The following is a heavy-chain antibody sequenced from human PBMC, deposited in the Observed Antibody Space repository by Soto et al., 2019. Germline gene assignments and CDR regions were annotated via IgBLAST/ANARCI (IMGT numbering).Heavy chain of an antibody. CDR3: ARHGWPGGDYYYGMDV. J-gene: IGHJ6*02. CDR1: GYSFTSYW. CDR2: IYPGDSDT. Sequence: GESLKISCKGSGYSFTSYWIGWVRQMPGKGLEWMGIIYPGDSDTRYSPSFQGQVTISADKSISTAYLQWSSLKASDTAMYYCARHGWPGGDYYYGMDVWGQGTTVTVSS. D-gene: IGHD2-15*01. V-gene: IGHV5-51*01.